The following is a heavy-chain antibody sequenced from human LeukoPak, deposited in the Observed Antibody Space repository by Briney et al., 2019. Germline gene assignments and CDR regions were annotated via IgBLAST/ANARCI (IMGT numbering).Heavy chain of an antibody. CDR2: IYTGGVNG. CDR3: ARHFHSAWFGF. V-gene: IGHV5-51*01. CDR1: GSDFTAYG. D-gene: IGHD5-18*01. J-gene: IGHJ4*02. Sequence: GEPLRTSFKCFGSDFTAYGFAWVRRLPAKGLEWRGYIYTGGVNGRYSPSFQGQVTMPADKSITTVYVQWSSLKASDTAMYYCARHFHSAWFGFWGQGSLVTVSS.